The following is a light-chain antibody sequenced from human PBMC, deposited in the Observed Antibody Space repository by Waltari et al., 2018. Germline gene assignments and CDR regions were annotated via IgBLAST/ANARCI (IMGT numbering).Light chain of an antibody. Sequence: VFYSSNNKNQLAWYQQKPGQSPKLLIYWAPTRESGVPDRFSGSGSGTDFTLTISSLQAEDVAVYYCQQYFGTPPYTFGQGTKLEIK. CDR3: QQYFGTPPYT. CDR1: VFYSSNNKNQ. CDR2: WAP. V-gene: IGKV4-1*01. J-gene: IGKJ2*01.